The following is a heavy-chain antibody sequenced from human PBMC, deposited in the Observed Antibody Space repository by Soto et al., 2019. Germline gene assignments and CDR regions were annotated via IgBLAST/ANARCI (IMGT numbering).Heavy chain of an antibody. Sequence: GGSLRLSCAASGFTFSSYAMSWVRQAPGKGLEWVSAISGSGGSTYYADSVKGRFTISRDNSKNTLYLQMNSLRAEDTAVYYCASNNEGEIVVVTNNYWGQGTLVTVSS. V-gene: IGHV3-23*01. J-gene: IGHJ4*02. D-gene: IGHD3-22*01. CDR2: ISGSGGST. CDR1: GFTFSSYA. CDR3: ASNNEGEIVVVTNNY.